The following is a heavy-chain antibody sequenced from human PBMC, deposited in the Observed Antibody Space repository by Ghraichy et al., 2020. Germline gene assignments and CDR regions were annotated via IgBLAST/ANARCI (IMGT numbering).Heavy chain of an antibody. CDR3: ARAPSIAVAGGSWFDP. CDR1: GGSFSGYY. D-gene: IGHD6-19*01. J-gene: IGHJ5*02. Sequence: SETLSLTCAVYGGSFSGYYWSWIRQPPGKGLEWIGEINHSGSTNYNPSLKSRVTISVDTSKNQFSLKLSSVTAADTAVYYCARAPSIAVAGGSWFDPWGQGTLVTVSS. CDR2: INHSGST. V-gene: IGHV4-34*01.